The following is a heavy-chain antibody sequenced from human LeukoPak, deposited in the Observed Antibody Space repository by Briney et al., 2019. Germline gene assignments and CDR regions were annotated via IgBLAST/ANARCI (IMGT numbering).Heavy chain of an antibody. CDR1: GFTFSDYW. CDR2: INTDGSIT. J-gene: IGHJ4*02. D-gene: IGHD3-10*01. Sequence: GGSLRLSCAASGFTFSDYWIHWVRQAPGKGLVWVSRINTDGSITNYADSVKGRFSISRDNAKDTLYLQMSSLRAEDTAVYYCARNRGPRTGFMVREAYDYWGQGTLVTVSS. V-gene: IGHV3-74*01. CDR3: ARNRGPRTGFMVREAYDY.